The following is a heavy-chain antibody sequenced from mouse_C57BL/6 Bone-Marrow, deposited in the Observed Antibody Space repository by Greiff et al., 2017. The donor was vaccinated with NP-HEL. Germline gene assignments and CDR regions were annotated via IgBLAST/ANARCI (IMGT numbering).Heavy chain of an antibody. J-gene: IGHJ2*01. CDR1: GFNIKDDY. D-gene: IGHD2-5*01. CDR2: IDPENGDT. Sequence: EVKLMESGAELVRPGASVKLSCTASGFNIKDDYMHWVKQRPEQGLEWIGWIDPENGDTEYASKFQGKATITADTSSNTAYLQLSSLTSEDTAVYYCTTEGYSNSYYFDYWGQGTTLTVSS. V-gene: IGHV14-4*01. CDR3: TTEGYSNSYYFDY.